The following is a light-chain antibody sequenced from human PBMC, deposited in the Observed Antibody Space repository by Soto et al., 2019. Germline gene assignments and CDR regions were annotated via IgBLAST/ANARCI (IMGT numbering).Light chain of an antibody. J-gene: IGKJ1*01. Sequence: IVMTESAFTLPVTPGESASISCGSSQSLLQSNGNKYLDWDVQKPGQSPQLXXYSGSHRASGVPDRFSGSGSGTDFTLTISRLQTEDFATYFCLQEHNYPRTFGQGTKVDIK. CDR2: SGS. V-gene: IGKV2-28*01. CDR3: LQEHNYPRT. CDR1: QSLLQSNGNKY.